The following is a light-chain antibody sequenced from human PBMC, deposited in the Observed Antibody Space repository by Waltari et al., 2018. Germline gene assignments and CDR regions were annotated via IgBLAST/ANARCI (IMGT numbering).Light chain of an antibody. Sequence: QSVLTQPPSVSAAPRQQVLISCSGTRPDIGTNFISCYHHLPGAAPTPLIYANAKRPTRIPDRFSATKAGASGTLVITGLQTGDEADYYCSTWDSSRNDVFGGGTKLTVL. V-gene: IGLV1-51*02. CDR3: STWDSSRNDV. J-gene: IGLJ3*02. CDR1: RPDIGTNF. CDR2: ANA.